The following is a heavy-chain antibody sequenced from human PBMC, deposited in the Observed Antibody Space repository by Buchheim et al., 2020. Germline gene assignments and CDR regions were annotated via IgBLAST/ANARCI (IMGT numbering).Heavy chain of an antibody. CDR1: GGSISSGGYY. Sequence: QVQLQESGPGLVKPSQTLSLTCTVSGGSISSGGYYWSWIRQHPGKGLEWIGYIYYSGSTYYNPSLKSRVTISVDTAKNQFSLKLSSVTAADTAVYYCARMSTYYDFWSGYQKENWFDPLGQGTL. D-gene: IGHD3-3*01. CDR3: ARMSTYYDFWSGYQKENWFDP. J-gene: IGHJ5*02. V-gene: IGHV4-31*03. CDR2: IYYSGST.